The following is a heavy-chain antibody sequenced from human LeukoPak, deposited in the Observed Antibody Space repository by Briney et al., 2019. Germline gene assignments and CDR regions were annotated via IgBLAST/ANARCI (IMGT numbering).Heavy chain of an antibody. CDR2: MNPNSGNT. J-gene: IGHJ4*02. D-gene: IGHD3-22*01. V-gene: IGHV1-8*03. CDR3: ARGRGSSGYYSYYFDY. Sequence: ASVKVSCKASGYTFTSYDINWVRQATGQGLEWMGWMNPNSGNTGYAQKFQGRVTITRNTSISTAYMELSSLRSEDTAAYYCARGRGSSGYYSYYFDYWGQGTLVTVSS. CDR1: GYTFTSYD.